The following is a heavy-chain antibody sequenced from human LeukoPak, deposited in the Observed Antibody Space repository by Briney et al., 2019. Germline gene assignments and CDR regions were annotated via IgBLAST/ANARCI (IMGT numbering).Heavy chain of an antibody. V-gene: IGHV1-2*02. CDR3: ARGETTVTPYYYYYMDV. Sequence: ASVKVSCKASGYTFTGYYMHWVRQAPGQGLEWMGWINPNSGGTNYAQKFQGRVTMTRDTSISTAYMELSRLRSDDTAVYYCARGETTVTPYYYYYMDVWGKGTTVTVSS. CDR2: INPNSGGT. D-gene: IGHD4-17*01. J-gene: IGHJ6*03. CDR1: GYTFTGYY.